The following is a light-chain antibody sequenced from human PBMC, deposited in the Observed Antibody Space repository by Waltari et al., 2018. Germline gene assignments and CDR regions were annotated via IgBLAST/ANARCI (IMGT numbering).Light chain of an antibody. CDR2: RDN. V-gene: IGLV1-44*01. CDR1: FSNIESNT. CDR3: AAWDDSLNGIV. J-gene: IGLJ2*01. Sequence: QSVLTQPPSASGTPGQRVAISCSGSFSNIESNTVNWYQQLPGTAPNLLIYRDNKRPSGVPDRFSGSNSGTSASLAISGRQSEDEADYYCAAWDDSLNGIVFGGGTKLTVL.